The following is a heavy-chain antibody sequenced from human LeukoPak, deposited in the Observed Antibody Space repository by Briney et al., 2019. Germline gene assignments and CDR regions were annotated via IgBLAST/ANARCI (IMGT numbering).Heavy chain of an antibody. CDR2: ISYGGIDK. V-gene: IGHV3-30*04. J-gene: IGHJ3*02. Sequence: GRSLRLSCAASGFNFSSYAMHWVSQDPGDGLEWVGLISYGGIDKSYADSVKGRFTISRDSSKRTLYLQMNSLRAEDTAMYYCARESWSDSVAFDIWGLGTMVIVSS. CDR1: GFNFSSYA. CDR3: ARESWSDSVAFDI. D-gene: IGHD3-3*01.